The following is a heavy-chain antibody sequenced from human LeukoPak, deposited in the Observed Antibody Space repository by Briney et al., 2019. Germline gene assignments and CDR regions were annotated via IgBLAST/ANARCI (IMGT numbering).Heavy chain of an antibody. CDR2: IYSGGST. V-gene: IGHV3-53*01. J-gene: IGHJ4*02. CDR1: GFTVSSNY. D-gene: IGHD4-17*01. CDR3: TTTYGDYVQSAEY. Sequence: GGSLRLSCAASGFTVSSNYMSWVRQAPGKGLEWVSIIYSGGSTFYADSVKGRFTISRDNSKNTLYLQMNSLRAEDTAVYYCTTTYGDYVQSAEYWGQGTLVGVSS.